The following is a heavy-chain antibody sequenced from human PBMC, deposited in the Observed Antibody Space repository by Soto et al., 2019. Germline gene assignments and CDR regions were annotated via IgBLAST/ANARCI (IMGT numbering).Heavy chain of an antibody. J-gene: IGHJ4*02. CDR2: INPSGGST. D-gene: IGHD3-10*01. CDR3: AGAGASPHFDY. Sequence: QVQLVQSGAEVKKPGASVKVSCKASGYTFTSYYMHWVRQAPGQGLEWMGIINPSGGSTSYAQKFQGRVTMTRDTSTSTVYMELSSLRSEDTAVYYCAGAGASPHFDYWGQGTLVTVSS. V-gene: IGHV1-46*03. CDR1: GYTFTSYY.